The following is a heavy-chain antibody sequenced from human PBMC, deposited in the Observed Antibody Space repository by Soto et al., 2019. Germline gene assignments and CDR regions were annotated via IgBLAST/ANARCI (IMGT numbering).Heavy chain of an antibody. CDR2: IHYDGRT. Sequence: QLQLQESGPGLVKPSETLSLTCTVSGGSISTNSHYWGWIRQPPGEGLEWIARIHYDGRTYHNPPLKRRVTVSLDTSRNRFSLNQISVTAGDTAMYYCAGHLCNYCDWAFDYWGQGTLVPFFS. J-gene: IGHJ4*02. D-gene: IGHD4-17*01. CDR1: GGSISTNSHY. CDR3: AGHLCNYCDWAFDY. V-gene: IGHV4-39*01.